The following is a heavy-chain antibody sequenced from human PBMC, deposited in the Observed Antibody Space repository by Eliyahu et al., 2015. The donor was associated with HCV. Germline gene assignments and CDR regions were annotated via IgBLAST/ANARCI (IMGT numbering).Heavy chain of an antibody. CDR2: IXHSGST. D-gene: IGHD1-7*01. J-gene: IGHJ4*02. CDR3: ARLNWNYVSLDY. V-gene: IGHV4-34*01. CDR1: GGSFSGYY. Sequence: QVQLQQWGAGLLKPSETLSLTCAVXGGSFSGYYWSWIRQXPGKGLEWIGEIXHSGSTNYNPSLKSRVTISVDTSKNQFSLKLSSVTAADTAVYYCARLNWNYVSLDYWGQGTLVTVSS.